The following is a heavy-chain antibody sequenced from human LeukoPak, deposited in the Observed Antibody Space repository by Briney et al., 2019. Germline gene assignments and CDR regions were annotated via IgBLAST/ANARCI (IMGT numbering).Heavy chain of an antibody. CDR1: GGSISSGGYS. V-gene: IGHV4-30-2*01. D-gene: IGHD4-17*01. CDR2: IYHSGST. CDR3: ARGVTTAFDY. J-gene: IGHJ4*02. Sequence: SETLSLTCAVSGGSISSGGYSWSWIRQPPGKGLEWIGYIYHSGSTYYNPSLKSRVTISVDRSKNQFSLKLSSVTAADTAVYYCARGVTTAFDYWGQGTLVTVSS.